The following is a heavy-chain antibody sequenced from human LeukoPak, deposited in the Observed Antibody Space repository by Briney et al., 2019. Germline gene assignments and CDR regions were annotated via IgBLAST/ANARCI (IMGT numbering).Heavy chain of an antibody. CDR2: INSDGSST. J-gene: IGHJ4*02. D-gene: IGHD3-22*01. V-gene: IGHV3-74*01. CDR3: ARPNYYDSSGYPFSY. CDR1: GFTFSSYW. Sequence: PGGSLRLSCAASGFTFSSYWMHWVRQAPGKGLVWVSRINSDGSSTSYADSVKGRFTISRDNAKNTLYLQMNSLRAEDTAVYYCARPNYYDSSGYPFSYWGQGTLVTVSS.